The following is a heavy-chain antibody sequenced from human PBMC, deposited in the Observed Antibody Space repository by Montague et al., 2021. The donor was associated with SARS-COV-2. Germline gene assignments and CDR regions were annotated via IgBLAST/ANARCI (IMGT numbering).Heavy chain of an antibody. V-gene: IGHV4-59*01. J-gene: IGHJ6*02. Sequence: SETLSLTCTVSGGSISSYYWSWIRQLPGRGLQWIGYISYSGSTNYNPSLKSRVTISVDTSKNHFTLRLSSVTAADTAVYYCARDGSLRFEILIGPRHYYYGMDVWGQGTTVTVSS. CDR1: GGSISSYY. D-gene: IGHD3-9*01. CDR2: ISYSGST. CDR3: ARDGSLRFEILIGPRHYYYGMDV.